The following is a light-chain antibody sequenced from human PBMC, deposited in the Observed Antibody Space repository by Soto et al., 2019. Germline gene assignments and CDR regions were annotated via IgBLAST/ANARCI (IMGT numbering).Light chain of an antibody. J-gene: IGLJ1*01. CDR2: GNT. CDR1: SSNIGADFD. Sequence: QSALTQPPSVSGAPGQRITISCTESSSNIGADFDVYWYQQLPGAAPKLLIYGNTNRPSGVPDRFSGSKSGTSASLAITGLQAEDEADYYCQSYDRSLTGVFGAGTKVTVL. V-gene: IGLV1-40*01. CDR3: QSYDRSLTGV.